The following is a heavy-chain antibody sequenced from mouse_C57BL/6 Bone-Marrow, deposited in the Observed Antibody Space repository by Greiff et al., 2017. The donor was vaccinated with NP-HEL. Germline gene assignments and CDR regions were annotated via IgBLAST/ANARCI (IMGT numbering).Heavy chain of an antibody. CDR2: ISSGGDYI. CDR3: TRGGSSWFAY. J-gene: IGHJ3*01. CDR1: GFTFSSYA. D-gene: IGHD1-1*01. V-gene: IGHV5-9-1*02. Sequence: EVKVVESGEGLVKPGGSLKLSCAASGFTFSSYAMSWVRQTPEKRLEWVAYISSGGDYIYYADTVKGRFTISRDNARNTLYLQMSSLKSEDTAMYYCTRGGSSWFAYWGQGTLVTVSA.